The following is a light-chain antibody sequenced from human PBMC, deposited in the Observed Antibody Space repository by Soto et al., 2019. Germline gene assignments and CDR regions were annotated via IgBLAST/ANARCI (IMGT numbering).Light chain of an antibody. CDR2: GAS. CDR1: QSVSSSY. J-gene: IGKJ1*01. V-gene: IGKV3-20*01. Sequence: ETVLTQSPGTLSLSPGERATLSCRASQSVSSSYLAWYQQKPGQAPRLLIYGASSRATGIPDRFSGSGSGRDFTLTISGLEPEDFAVYYCQQYGRSPPSWTFGQGTKVEIK. CDR3: QQYGRSPPSWT.